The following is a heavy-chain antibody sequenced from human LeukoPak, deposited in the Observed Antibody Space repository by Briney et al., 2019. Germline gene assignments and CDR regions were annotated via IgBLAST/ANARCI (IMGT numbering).Heavy chain of an antibody. CDR3: ARSKSRHLYPAGY. V-gene: IGHV3-30-3*01. Sequence: GGSLRLSCAASGFTFSSYAMHWVRQAPGKGLEWVAVISYDGSNKYYADSVKGRFTISRDNSKNTLYLQMNSLRSDDTAVYYCARSKSRHLYPAGYWGQGTLVTVSS. D-gene: IGHD2-2*02. J-gene: IGHJ4*02. CDR2: ISYDGSNK. CDR1: GFTFSSYA.